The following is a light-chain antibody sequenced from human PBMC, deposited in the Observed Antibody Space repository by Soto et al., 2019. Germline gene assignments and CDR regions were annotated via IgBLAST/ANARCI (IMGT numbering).Light chain of an antibody. CDR1: QSVSSTF. CDR2: GAS. J-gene: IGKJ2*01. V-gene: IGKV3-20*01. CDR3: QQYGTSSFT. Sequence: EIGLTQSPGTLSLSPGERASLSCRASQSVSSTFLAWYQQKPGQAPSLLIYGASTRAAGIPDRSSGSGSGTDFSLTIARLEPEDFAVYYCQQYGTSSFTFGQGTKLEIK.